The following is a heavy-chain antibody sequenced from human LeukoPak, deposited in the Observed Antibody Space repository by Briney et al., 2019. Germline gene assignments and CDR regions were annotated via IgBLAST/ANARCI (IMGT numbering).Heavy chain of an antibody. CDR3: SRASSGYDSSGYSI. J-gene: IGHJ3*02. V-gene: IGHV3-74*01. CDR1: GFTFSSYW. Sequence: PGGSLRLSCAASGFTFSSYWMHWVRQGPGKGLVWVSRINSDGSSTSYADSVKGRFTISRDNAKNTLYLQMNSLRAEDTAVCYCSRASSGYDSSGYSIWGQGTMVTVSS. D-gene: IGHD3-22*01. CDR2: INSDGSST.